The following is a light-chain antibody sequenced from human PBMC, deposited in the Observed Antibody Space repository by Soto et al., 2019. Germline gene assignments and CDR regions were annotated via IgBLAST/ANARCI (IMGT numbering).Light chain of an antibody. Sequence: VTNSPSSLSASQEHRVTIPCRASQSSSSWLAWYQQKPGKAPKLLIYDASTLKSGVPSRFSGGGSGTEFTLTISSLQPDDFATYYCQHYDSYSQTFGQGTKVDI. V-gene: IGKV1-5*01. J-gene: IGKJ1*01. CDR1: QSSSSW. CDR3: QHYDSYSQT. CDR2: DAS.